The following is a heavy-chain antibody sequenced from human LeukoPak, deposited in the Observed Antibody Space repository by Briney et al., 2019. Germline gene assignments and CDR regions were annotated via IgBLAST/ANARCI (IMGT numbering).Heavy chain of an antibody. Sequence: GASVKVSCKASGGTFSSYAISWVLQAPGQGLEWMGGIIPIFGTANYAQKFQGRVTMTEDTSTDTAYMELSSLRSEDTAVYYCATAERLGYCSSTSCGSFDYWGQGTLVTVSS. CDR3: ATAERLGYCSSTSCGSFDY. J-gene: IGHJ4*02. D-gene: IGHD2-2*01. CDR2: IIPIFGTA. V-gene: IGHV1-69*06. CDR1: GGTFSSYA.